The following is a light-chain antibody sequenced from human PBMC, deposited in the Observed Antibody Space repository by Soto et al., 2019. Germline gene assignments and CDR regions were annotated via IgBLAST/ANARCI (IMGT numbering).Light chain of an antibody. V-gene: IGKV1-27*01. Sequence: DVQMTQSPSSLSAFVGDRVTITCRASQGIAPYLAWFQQKXXKVPKLLIYATSTLQSGVPSRFSGSGSGTDFTLTINSLQPEDVGTYYCQKYNSAPLTFGGGTKVEIK. CDR3: QKYNSAPLT. CDR2: ATS. CDR1: QGIAPY. J-gene: IGKJ4*01.